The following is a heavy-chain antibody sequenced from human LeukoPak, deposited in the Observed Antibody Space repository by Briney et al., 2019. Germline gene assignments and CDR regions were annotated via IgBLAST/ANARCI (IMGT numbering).Heavy chain of an antibody. CDR3: AIRPTTVTTFYFDY. CDR1: GGTFSSYA. V-gene: IGHV1-69*06. J-gene: IGHJ4*02. D-gene: IGHD4-17*01. CDR2: IIPIFGTA. Sequence: SVKVTCKASGGTFSSYAISWVRQAPGQGLEWMGGIIPIFGTANYAQKFQGRVTITADKSTSTAYMELSSLRSEDTAVYYCAIRPTTVTTFYFDYWGQGTLVTVSS.